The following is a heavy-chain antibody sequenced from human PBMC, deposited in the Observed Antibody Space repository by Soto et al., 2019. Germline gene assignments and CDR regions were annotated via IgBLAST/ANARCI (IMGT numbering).Heavy chain of an antibody. CDR3: ARDGQAAAAFAFDV. CDR1: GFSLKNHD. J-gene: IGHJ3*01. V-gene: IGHV3-33*01. D-gene: IGHD2-2*01. CDR2: IVYDGSEI. Sequence: GGSLRLSCAASGFSLKNHDMHWVRQAPGKGLQWVAVIVYDGSEIHYGDSVMGRFTISRDNSKNTLFLQMNSLRAEDTALYYCARDGQAAAAFAFDVWGQGTVVTVSS.